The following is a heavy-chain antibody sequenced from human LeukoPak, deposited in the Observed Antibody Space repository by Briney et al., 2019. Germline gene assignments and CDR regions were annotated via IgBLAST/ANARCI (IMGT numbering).Heavy chain of an antibody. CDR3: AREGPYYYYGMDV. CDR1: GFTFSSYG. Sequence: PGGSLRLSCAASGFTFSSYGMHWVRQAPGKGLVWVAVIWYDGSNKYYADSVKGRFTISRDNSKNTLYLQMNSLRAEDTAVYYCAREGPYYYYGMDVWGQGTTVTVSS. J-gene: IGHJ6*02. V-gene: IGHV3-33*01. CDR2: IWYDGSNK.